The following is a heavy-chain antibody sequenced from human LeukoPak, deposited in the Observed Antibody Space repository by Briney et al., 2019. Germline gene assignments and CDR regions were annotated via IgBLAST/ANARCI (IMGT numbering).Heavy chain of an antibody. Sequence: ASVKVSCKASGYTXTSYRIHWVRQAPGQGLEWMGIINPSGGSTSYTQKFQGRVTMTSDTSTSTVYMELSSLRSEDTAVYYCARYSLPHYYTSGSQNPADYWGQGTLVTVSS. J-gene: IGHJ4*02. CDR1: GYTXTSYR. V-gene: IGHV1-46*01. CDR3: ARYSLPHYYTSGSQNPADY. D-gene: IGHD3-10*01. CDR2: INPSGGST.